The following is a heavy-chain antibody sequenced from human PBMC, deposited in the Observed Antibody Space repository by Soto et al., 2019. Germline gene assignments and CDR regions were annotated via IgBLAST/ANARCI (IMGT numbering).Heavy chain of an antibody. CDR3: ARGDDARCNFGS. D-gene: IGHD2-15*01. J-gene: IGHJ4*02. V-gene: IGHV3-48*03. Sequence: GGSVGLSCEASGFAFSRDEMNWVRQAPGKGLEWIAYIQNHGYSTHYADSVKGRFTISRDNAKNTLYLQMSSLTAEDTAIYYCARGDDARCNFGSWRQGVPVTGSS. CDR1: GFAFSRDE. CDR2: IQNHGYST.